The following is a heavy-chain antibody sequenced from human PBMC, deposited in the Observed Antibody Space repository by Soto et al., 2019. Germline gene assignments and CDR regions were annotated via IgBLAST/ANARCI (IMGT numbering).Heavy chain of an antibody. CDR3: ARQKGYYYGSAEVDY. V-gene: IGHV4-39*01. J-gene: IGHJ4*01. D-gene: IGHD3-10*01. CDR2: IYYSGST. Sequence: TPGKGLEWIGSIYYSGSTYYNPALKSRVTISVDTSKNQFSLKLSSVTAADTAVYYCARQKGYYYGSAEVDYW.